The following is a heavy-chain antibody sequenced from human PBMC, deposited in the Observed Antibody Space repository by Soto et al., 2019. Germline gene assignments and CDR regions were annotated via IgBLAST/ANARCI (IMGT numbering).Heavy chain of an antibody. D-gene: IGHD6-13*01. CDR1: GYNFTVYY. J-gene: IGHJ4*02. Sequence: QVQLTQSGAEVTKPGASVKGSCRSSGYNFTVYYIHWLRQAPGQGFDWMGWINPNNGATRYAQRLQGRATMTRATSITTVYMELSRLNSDDTDVYYCARVPAAGNFDSWGQGTPVPVSS. CDR3: ARVPAAGNFDS. V-gene: IGHV1-2*02. CDR2: INPNNGAT.